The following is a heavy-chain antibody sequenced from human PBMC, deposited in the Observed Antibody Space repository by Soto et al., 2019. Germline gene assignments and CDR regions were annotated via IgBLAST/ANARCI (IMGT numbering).Heavy chain of an antibody. CDR1: GYTFSSYD. D-gene: IGHD3-22*01. Sequence: QVQLVQSGAEVKKPGASVKVSCKASGYTFSSYDINWVRQATGQGLEWMGWMNPSSGNTGYAQKFQGRVTMTRDTSITTAHMELSSLGPDDTAVYYCAKVSKSGSAKDFDYRGQGTLVTVSS. J-gene: IGHJ4*02. CDR3: AKVSKSGSAKDFDY. V-gene: IGHV1-8*01. CDR2: MNPSSGNT.